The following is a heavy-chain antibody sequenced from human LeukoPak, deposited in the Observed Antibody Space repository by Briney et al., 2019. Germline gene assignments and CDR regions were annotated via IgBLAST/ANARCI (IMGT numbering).Heavy chain of an antibody. J-gene: IGHJ4*02. Sequence: GGSLRLSCAASGFTFSSYSMNWVRQAPGKGLEWVSYISSSSSTIYYADSVKGRFTISRDNSKNTLYLQMNSLRAEDTAVYYCAKEAWQQLIPKPYYFDYWGQGTLVTVSS. D-gene: IGHD6-13*01. CDR2: ISSSSSTI. CDR3: AKEAWQQLIPKPYYFDY. V-gene: IGHV3-48*01. CDR1: GFTFSSYS.